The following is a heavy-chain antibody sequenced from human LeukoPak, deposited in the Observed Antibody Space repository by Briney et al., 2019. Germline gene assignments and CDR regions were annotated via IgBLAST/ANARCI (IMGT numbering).Heavy chain of an antibody. Sequence: GGSLKISCKGSGYSFTSYWIGWVRQMPGKGLEWMGIIYPGDSDTRYSPSFQGQVTISADKSISTAYLQWSSLKASDTAMYYCARRRTPYYYDSSGYPFDYWGQGTLVTVSS. J-gene: IGHJ4*02. CDR1: GYSFTSYW. CDR2: IYPGDSDT. CDR3: ARRRTPYYYDSSGYPFDY. V-gene: IGHV5-51*01. D-gene: IGHD3-22*01.